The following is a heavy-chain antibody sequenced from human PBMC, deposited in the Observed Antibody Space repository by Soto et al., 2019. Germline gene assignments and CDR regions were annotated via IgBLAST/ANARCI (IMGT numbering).Heavy chain of an antibody. D-gene: IGHD3-10*01. CDR1: GGSISSYY. CDR3: ARGGYYYGSGRRNMDV. CDR2: IYYSGST. V-gene: IGHV4-59*01. Sequence: SETLSLTCTVSGGSISSYYWSWIRQPPGKGLEWIGYIYYSGSTNYNPSLKSRVTISVDTSKNQFSLKLSSVTAADTAVYYCARGGYYYGSGRRNMDVWGQGTTVTVS. J-gene: IGHJ6*02.